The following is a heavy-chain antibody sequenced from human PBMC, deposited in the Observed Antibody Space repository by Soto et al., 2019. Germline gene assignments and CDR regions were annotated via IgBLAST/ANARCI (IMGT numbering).Heavy chain of an antibody. Sequence: QVQLVQSGAEVKKPGSSVKVSCKASGGTFSTSAISWVRQAPGQGLEWVGGIMPVFPTADYAQNFQGRVTXTXGXPTTTAYRELTSLRADDTAVYYCARGKDRLQVGGNYCYILDVWGPGTAITVSS. J-gene: IGHJ6*02. CDR1: GGTFSTSA. D-gene: IGHD1-1*01. CDR3: ARGKDRLQVGGNYCYILDV. V-gene: IGHV1-69*05. CDR2: IMPVFPTA.